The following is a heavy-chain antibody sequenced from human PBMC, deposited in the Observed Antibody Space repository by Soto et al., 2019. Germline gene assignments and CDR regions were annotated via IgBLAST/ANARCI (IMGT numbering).Heavy chain of an antibody. CDR3: ARLGHCSSTSCYTGLDY. V-gene: IGHV4-4*02. Sequence: QVQLQESGPGLVKPSGTLSLTCAVSGDSISSSNWWSWVRQPPGKGLEWIGEIYHSGSTNYNPSLKSRVTISVDKSKNQFSLKLSSVTAADTAVYYCARLGHCSSTSCYTGLDYWGQGTLVTVSS. J-gene: IGHJ4*02. CDR2: IYHSGST. D-gene: IGHD2-2*02. CDR1: GDSISSSNW.